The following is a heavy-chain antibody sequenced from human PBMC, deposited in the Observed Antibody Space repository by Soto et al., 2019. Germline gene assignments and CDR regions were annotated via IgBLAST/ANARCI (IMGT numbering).Heavy chain of an antibody. Sequence: QVQLVESGGGVVQPGRSLRLSCAASGFTFSSYGMHWVRQAPGKGLDWVAVIWYDGSNKYYADSGKGRFTISRDNSKNTVYLQMNSLRAADTAVYYCARESGALTVTRYNWFDPWGQGTLVTVAS. CDR3: ARESGALTVTRYNWFDP. J-gene: IGHJ5*02. CDR1: GFTFSSYG. V-gene: IGHV3-33*01. D-gene: IGHD4-4*01. CDR2: IWYDGSNK.